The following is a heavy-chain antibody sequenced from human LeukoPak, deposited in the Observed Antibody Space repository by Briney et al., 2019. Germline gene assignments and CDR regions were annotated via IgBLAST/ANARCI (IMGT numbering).Heavy chain of an antibody. V-gene: IGHV1-18*01. D-gene: IGHD3-10*01. CDR3: ARQSFGSGSRDDALDL. Sequence: ASGRVSCKAAGYTVTNYGVSGVRQSPGQGLEWMGWSSAYNGNTNYAHMLHARVTMTTDTSTSPAYMEVRSLRPADTAMYYCARQSFGSGSRDDALDLWGQGTVVTVSS. CDR2: SSAYNGNT. CDR1: GYTVTNYG. J-gene: IGHJ3*01.